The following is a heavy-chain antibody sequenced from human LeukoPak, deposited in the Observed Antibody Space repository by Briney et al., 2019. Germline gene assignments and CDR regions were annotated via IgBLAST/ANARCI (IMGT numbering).Heavy chain of an antibody. CDR3: ARHQRRFPPFDY. CDR2: INHSGST. J-gene: IGHJ4*02. V-gene: IGHV4-34*01. CDR1: GFTFSSYA. Sequence: GSLRLSCAASGFTFSSYAMSWIRQPPGKGLEWIGEINHSGSTNHNPSLKSRVTISVDTSKNQFSLKLSSVTAADTAIYYCARHQRRFPPFDYWGQGTLVTVSS.